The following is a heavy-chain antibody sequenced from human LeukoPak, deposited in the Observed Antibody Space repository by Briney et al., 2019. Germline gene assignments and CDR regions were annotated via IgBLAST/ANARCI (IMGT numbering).Heavy chain of an antibody. J-gene: IGHJ4*02. CDR3: ARSQRVVGFLKWSSPLVQ. CDR1: GGTFSDFY. V-gene: IGHV4-34*01. D-gene: IGHD3-3*01. CDR2: IHHRGST. Sequence: SETLSLTCGVQGGTFSDFYRSWIRRSPGKGLEWIGEIHHRGSTNYNPSLKSRVTMSVDTSRAQFSLNLTSVTAADTAVYYCARSQRVVGFLKWSSPLVQWGQGTLVTVSS.